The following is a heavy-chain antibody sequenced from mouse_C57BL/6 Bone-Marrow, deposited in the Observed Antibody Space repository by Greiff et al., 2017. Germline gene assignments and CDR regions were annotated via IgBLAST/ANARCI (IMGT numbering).Heavy chain of an antibody. V-gene: IGHV1-55*01. CDR3: ARGGLRHGAMDY. CDR1: GYTFTSYW. D-gene: IGHD1-2*01. Sequence: QVQLQQPGAELVKPGASVKMSCKASGYTFTSYWITWVKQRPGQGLEWIGDIYPGSGSTNYNEKFKSKATLTVDTSSSTAYMQLSSLTSEDSAVYDCARGGLRHGAMDYWGQGTSVTVSS. J-gene: IGHJ4*01. CDR2: IYPGSGST.